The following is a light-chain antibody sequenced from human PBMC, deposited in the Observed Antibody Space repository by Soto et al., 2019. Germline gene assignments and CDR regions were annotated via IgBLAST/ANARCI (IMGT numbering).Light chain of an antibody. CDR3: QQSGT. CDR1: QGISTY. J-gene: IGKJ1*01. Sequence: DIQMTQSPSSLSASVGDRVTITCRASQGISTYLNWYQQKPGKAPKLLIYDASSLESGVPSRFSGSGSGTEFALTISSLQPDDFATYYCQQSGTFGQGTKVDIK. V-gene: IGKV1-39*01. CDR2: DAS.